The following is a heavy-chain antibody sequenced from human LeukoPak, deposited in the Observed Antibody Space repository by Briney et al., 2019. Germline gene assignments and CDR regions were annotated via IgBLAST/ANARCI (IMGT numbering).Heavy chain of an antibody. Sequence: KESGPTLVKPTQTLTLTCTFSGFSLSTSGVGVGWIRQPPGKALEWLALIYWNDDKHYSSSLYSRLTIAKDTSKNQVVLTMTNMDPVDTATYYCCRGNSSGPYDYWGQGTLVTVSS. CDR3: CRGNSSGPYDY. CDR1: GFSLSTSGVG. V-gene: IGHV2-5*01. J-gene: IGHJ4*02. CDR2: IYWNDDK. D-gene: IGHD3-22*01.